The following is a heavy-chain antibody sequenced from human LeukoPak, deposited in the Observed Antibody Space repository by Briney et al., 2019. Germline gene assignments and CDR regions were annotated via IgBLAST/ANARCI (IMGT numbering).Heavy chain of an antibody. CDR3: ARGGPRYCSGGSCYFGY. J-gene: IGHJ4*02. Sequence: SETLSPTCTVSGGSISSYYWSWIRQPPGKGLEWIGYIYYSGSTNYNPSLKSRVTISVDTSKNQFSLKLSSVTAADTAVYYCARGGPRYCSGGSCYFGYWGQGTLVTVSS. CDR1: GGSISSYY. V-gene: IGHV4-59*12. CDR2: IYYSGST. D-gene: IGHD2-15*01.